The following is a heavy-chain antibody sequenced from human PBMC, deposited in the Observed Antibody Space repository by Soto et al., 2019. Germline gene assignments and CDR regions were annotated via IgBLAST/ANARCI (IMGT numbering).Heavy chain of an antibody. J-gene: IGHJ5*02. CDR3: ASHWRHHIIAGNWFDP. Sequence: PSETLSLTCTVSGGSISSSSYYWGWIRQPPGKGLEWIGSIYYSGSTYYNPSLKSRVTISVDTSKNQFSLKLSSVTAADTAVYYCASHWRHHIIAGNWFDPWGQGTLVTVSS. D-gene: IGHD3-3*01. CDR1: GGSISSSSYY. V-gene: IGHV4-39*01. CDR2: IYYSGST.